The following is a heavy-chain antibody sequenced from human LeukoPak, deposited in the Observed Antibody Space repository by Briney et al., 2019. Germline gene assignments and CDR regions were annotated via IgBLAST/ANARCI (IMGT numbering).Heavy chain of an antibody. Sequence: GGSLRLSCAASGFTFSSYWMSWVRQAPGKGLEWVANIKQDGSEKYYVDSVKGRFTISRDNAKNSLYLQMNSLRAEDTAVYYCARGQGYYYDSSGYYYYFDYWGQGTLVTVSS. CDR2: IKQDGSEK. D-gene: IGHD3-22*01. J-gene: IGHJ4*02. CDR3: ARGQGYYYDSSGYYYYFDY. V-gene: IGHV3-7*01. CDR1: GFTFSSYW.